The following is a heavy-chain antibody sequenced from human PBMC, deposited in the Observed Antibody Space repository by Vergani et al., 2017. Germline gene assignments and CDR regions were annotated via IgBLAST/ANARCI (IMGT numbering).Heavy chain of an antibody. CDR2: IYYSGCT. CDR3: ARHSAVEWLVKLGWIDP. D-gene: IGHD6-19*01. Sequence: LQLQESGPGLVKPSATLSLTCSVSGASIRSSNYYWGWIRQPPGKGLEWIASIYYSGCTYYNPFLKSRVTISVDTPKNQFSRKLSSVTAADTAVYFGARHSAVEWLVKLGWIDPWGQGILVTVSS. V-gene: IGHV4-39*01. CDR1: GASIRSSNYY. J-gene: IGHJ5*02.